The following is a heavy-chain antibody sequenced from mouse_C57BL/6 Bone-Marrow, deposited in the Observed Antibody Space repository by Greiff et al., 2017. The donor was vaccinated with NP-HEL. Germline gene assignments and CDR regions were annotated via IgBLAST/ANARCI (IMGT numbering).Heavy chain of an antibody. CDR1: GYTFTSYG. D-gene: IGHD2-3*01. CDR3: ARGNDGYPAWFAY. CDR2: IYPRSGNT. Sequence: VQLQHSGAELARPGASVKLSCKASGYTFTSYGISWVKQRTGQGLEWIGEIYPRSGNTYYNEKFKGKATLTADKSSSTAYMELRSLTSEDSAVYFCARGNDGYPAWFAYWGQGTLVTVSA. V-gene: IGHV1-81*01. J-gene: IGHJ3*01.